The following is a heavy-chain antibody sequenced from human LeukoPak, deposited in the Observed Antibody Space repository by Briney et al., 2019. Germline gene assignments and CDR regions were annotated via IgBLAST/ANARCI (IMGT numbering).Heavy chain of an antibody. Sequence: GGSLRLSCAASGFSFSEYSVNWVRQAPGKGLEWVSSISRSGSYIYYADSVKGRFTISRDNAKNSLYLQMNSLRAEDTAVYYCAKDSYSKGDFWGQGVLVTVSS. V-gene: IGHV3-21*01. CDR1: GFSFSEYS. J-gene: IGHJ4*02. CDR2: ISRSGSYI. CDR3: AKDSYSKGDF. D-gene: IGHD6-13*01.